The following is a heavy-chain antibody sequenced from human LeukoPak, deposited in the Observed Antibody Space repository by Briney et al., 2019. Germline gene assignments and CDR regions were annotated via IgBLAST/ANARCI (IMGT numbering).Heavy chain of an antibody. Sequence: PSETLSLTCTVSGYSISSGYYWGWIRQPPGKGLEWIGNIYHSGTTYYNPSLKSRVTISVDTSKNQFSLKLNSVTAADTAVYYCARQRDYSHYFVTANVPHRSAFEIWGQGTMVTVSS. J-gene: IGHJ3*02. CDR2: IYHSGTT. V-gene: IGHV4-38-2*02. CDR1: GYSISSGYY. CDR3: ARQRDYSHYFVTANVPHRSAFEI. D-gene: IGHD4-11*01.